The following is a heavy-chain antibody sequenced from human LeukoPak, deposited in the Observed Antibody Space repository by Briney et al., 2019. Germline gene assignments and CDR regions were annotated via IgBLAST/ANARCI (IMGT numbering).Heavy chain of an antibody. CDR1: GGSLSGYY. CDR2: INHSGST. V-gene: IGHV4-34*01. CDR3: ARGGWFDP. Sequence: SETLSLTCDVYGGSLSGYYWSWIRQTPGKGLEWIGEINHSGSTDYSPSLKSRVTISVDTSKNQFSLKLSSVTAADTAVYYCARGGWFDPWGQGTLVTVSS. J-gene: IGHJ5*02.